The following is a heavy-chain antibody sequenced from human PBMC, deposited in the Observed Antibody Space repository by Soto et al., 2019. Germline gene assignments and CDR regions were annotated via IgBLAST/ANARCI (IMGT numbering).Heavy chain of an antibody. V-gene: IGHV3-7*01. Sequence: PGGSLRLSCAASGFTFSSYWMSWVRQAPGKGLEWVANIKQDGSEKYYVDSVKGRFTISRDNAKNSLYLQMNSLRAEDTAVYYCARDPSIVLVPAATYYYYYYGMDVWGQGSKVIVSS. J-gene: IGHJ6*02. CDR1: GFTFSSYW. CDR2: IKQDGSEK. CDR3: ARDPSIVLVPAATYYYYYYGMDV. D-gene: IGHD2-2*01.